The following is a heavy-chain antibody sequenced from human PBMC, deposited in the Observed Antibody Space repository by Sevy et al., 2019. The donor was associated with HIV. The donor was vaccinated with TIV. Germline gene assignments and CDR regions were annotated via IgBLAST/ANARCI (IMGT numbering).Heavy chain of an antibody. J-gene: IGHJ4*02. D-gene: IGHD3-22*01. CDR1: GYTFTGYY. CDR2: INPNSGGT. Sequence: ASVKLSCKASGYTFTGYYMHWVRQAPGQGLEWMGWINPNSGGTNYAQKFQGRVTMTRDTSISTAYMELSRLRSDDTAVYYCARDLSYYYDSSGLGADYWGQGTLVTVSS. CDR3: ARDLSYYYDSSGLGADY. V-gene: IGHV1-2*02.